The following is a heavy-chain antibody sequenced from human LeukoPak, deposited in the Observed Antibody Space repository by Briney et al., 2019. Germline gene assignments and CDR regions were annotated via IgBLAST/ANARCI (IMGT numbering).Heavy chain of an antibody. CDR2: ISYDGSNK. CDR1: GFTFSNYA. V-gene: IGHV3-30*14. CDR3: ARDGGYSYGFGMDH. J-gene: IGHJ4*02. D-gene: IGHD5-18*01. Sequence: GGSLRLSCAASGFTFSNYAMQWVRQAPGKGLEWVTVISYDGSNKDYADSVKGRFTISRDNSKNTLYHQMNSLRAEDTAVYYCARDGGYSYGFGMDHWGQGTLVTVSS.